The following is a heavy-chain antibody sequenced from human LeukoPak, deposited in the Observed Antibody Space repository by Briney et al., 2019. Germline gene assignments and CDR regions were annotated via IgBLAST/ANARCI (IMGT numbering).Heavy chain of an antibody. J-gene: IGHJ6*02. V-gene: IGHV1-8*01. CDR3: ARGAVVIRYYYYGMDV. D-gene: IGHD4-23*01. CDR2: MNPNSGNT. Sequence: ASVKVSCKASGYTFTSYDINWVRQATRQGLEWMGWMNPNSGNTGYAQKFQGRVTMTRNTSISTAYMELSSLRSEDTAVYYCARGAVVIRYYYYGMDVWGQGTTVTVSS. CDR1: GYTFTSYD.